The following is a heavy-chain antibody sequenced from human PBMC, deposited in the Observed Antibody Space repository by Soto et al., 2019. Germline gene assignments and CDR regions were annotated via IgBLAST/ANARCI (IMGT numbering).Heavy chain of an antibody. Sequence: SETLSLTCSVSGGSISGYYWSWIRQPPGKGLEWIGYIYYSGSTNYNPSLKSRVTMSIDTSKNEFSLKLTSVTAADTAVYYCARHSWQQLLPQHWGQGTLVTVSS. CDR3: ARHSWQQLLPQH. CDR2: IYYSGST. V-gene: IGHV4-59*08. D-gene: IGHD3-10*01. CDR1: GGSISGYY. J-gene: IGHJ1*01.